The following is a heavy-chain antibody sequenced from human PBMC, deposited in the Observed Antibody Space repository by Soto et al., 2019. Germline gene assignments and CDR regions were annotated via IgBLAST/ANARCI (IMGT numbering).Heavy chain of an antibody. J-gene: IGHJ3*02. CDR3: AKGSSQGNAFDI. Sequence: RLSCAASGFTFSSYAMSWVRQAPGKGLEWVSAISGSGGSTYYADSVKGRFTISRDNSKNTLYLQMNSLRAEDTAVYYCAKGSSQGNAFDIWGQGTMVTVSS. CDR2: ISGSGGST. V-gene: IGHV3-23*01. D-gene: IGHD6-13*01. CDR1: GFTFSSYA.